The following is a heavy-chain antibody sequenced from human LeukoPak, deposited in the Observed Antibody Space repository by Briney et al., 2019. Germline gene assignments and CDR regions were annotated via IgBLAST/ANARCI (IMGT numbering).Heavy chain of an antibody. Sequence: SETLSLTCTVSGGSMSSYYWSWIRQPPGKGLEWIGSIYYSGSTNYNPSLESRFTISVDTSKNQFSLRLSSVTAADTAVYYCARDHRGYSYGLFDNWGQGTLVTVSS. CDR2: IYYSGST. D-gene: IGHD5-18*01. V-gene: IGHV4-59*01. J-gene: IGHJ4*02. CDR3: ARDHRGYSYGLFDN. CDR1: GGSMSSYY.